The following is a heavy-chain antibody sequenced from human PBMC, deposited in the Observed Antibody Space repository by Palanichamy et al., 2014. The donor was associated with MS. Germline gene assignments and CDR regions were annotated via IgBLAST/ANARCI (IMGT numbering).Heavy chain of an antibody. V-gene: IGHV3-7*01. CDR1: GITFSDYW. D-gene: IGHD6-19*01. J-gene: IGHJ4*02. CDR2: IKQDGSEK. Sequence: EVQLVESGGGLVRPGGSLRLSCAVSGITFSDYWMSWVRQVPGKGLEWVANIKQDGSEKHYVDSVKSRFTISRDNAKNSLYLQMNNLRPEDTALYYCAGGWYWAYWGQGTPVTVSA. CDR3: AGGWYWAY.